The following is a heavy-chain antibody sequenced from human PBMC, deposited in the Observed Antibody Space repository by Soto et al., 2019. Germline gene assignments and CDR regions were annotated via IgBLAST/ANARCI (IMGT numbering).Heavy chain of an antibody. CDR1: GFTFSSYG. D-gene: IGHD3-16*01. CDR3: AKAAGGLYYDYGRGMDV. V-gene: IGHV3-30*18. Sequence: GGSLRLSCAASGFTFSSYGMHWVRQAPGKGLEWVAVISYDGSNKYYADSVKGRFTISRDNSKNTLYLQMNSLRAEDTAVYYCAKAAGGLYYDYGRGMDVWGQGTTVTVSS. CDR2: ISYDGSNK. J-gene: IGHJ6*02.